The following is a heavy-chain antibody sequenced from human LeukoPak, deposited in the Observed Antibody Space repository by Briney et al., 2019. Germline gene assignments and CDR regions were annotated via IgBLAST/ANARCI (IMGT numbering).Heavy chain of an antibody. CDR3: AKPKGYGLVDI. V-gene: IGHV4-39*07. D-gene: IGHD3-10*01. Sequence: SETLSLTCTVSGGSISTSNYYWGWIRQPPGKGLEWIGNIFYSGSTYYSPSLKSRVTISLDTSRNQFSLTLTSVTAADTAVYYCAKPKGYGLVDIWAKGKMVTVFS. CDR2: IFYSGST. J-gene: IGHJ3*02. CDR1: GGSISTSNYY.